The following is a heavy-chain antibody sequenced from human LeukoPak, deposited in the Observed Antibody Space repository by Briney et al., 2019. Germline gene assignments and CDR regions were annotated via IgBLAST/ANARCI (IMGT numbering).Heavy chain of an antibody. CDR2: INPNSGGT. Sequence: GASVKVSCKASGYTFTGYYMHWVRQAPGQGLEWMGWINPNSGGTNYAQKFQGRVTMTRDPSISTAYMELSRPRSDDTAVYYCASWVGYCSSTSCPLDYWGQGTLVTVFS. CDR3: ASWVGYCSSTSCPLDY. J-gene: IGHJ4*02. V-gene: IGHV1-2*02. CDR1: GYTFTGYY. D-gene: IGHD2-2*01.